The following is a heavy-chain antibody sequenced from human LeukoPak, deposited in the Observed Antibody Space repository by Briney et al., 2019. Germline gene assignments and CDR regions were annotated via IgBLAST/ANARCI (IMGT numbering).Heavy chain of an antibody. J-gene: IGHJ6*02. CDR1: GVTFSSYE. V-gene: IGHV3-48*03. Sequence: GTRRFSCAASGVTFSSYEMNWVRKAPGKGLEWVSYISSSGSTIYYADSVKGRFTISRDNAKNSLYLQMNSLRAEDTAVYYCASIGVVISTYYYYGMDVWGQGTTVTVSS. D-gene: IGHD3-3*01. CDR2: ISSSGSTI. CDR3: ASIGVVISTYYYYGMDV.